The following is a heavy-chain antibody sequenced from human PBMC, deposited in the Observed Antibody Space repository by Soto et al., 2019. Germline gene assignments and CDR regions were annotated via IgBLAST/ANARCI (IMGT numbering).Heavy chain of an antibody. CDR1: GYSFTTYW. Sequence: GESLKISCKGSGYSFTTYWINWVRQMPGKGLEWMGRIDPSGSYTKYSPSFQGRFTISRDNSKNTLYLQMDSLRAEDTAVYYCANTRDGYNPMDVWGQGTTVTVSS. V-gene: IGHV5-10-1*01. CDR3: ANTRDGYNPMDV. J-gene: IGHJ6*02. CDR2: IDPSGSYT. D-gene: IGHD5-12*01.